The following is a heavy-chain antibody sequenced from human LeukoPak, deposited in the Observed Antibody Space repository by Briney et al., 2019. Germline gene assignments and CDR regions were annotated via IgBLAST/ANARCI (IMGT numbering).Heavy chain of an antibody. D-gene: IGHD3-16*02. Sequence: GGSLRLSCAASGFTFSDYYMTWIRQAPGKGLEWVSDISSSGDSIYYADSAKGRFTISRDDAKNSLYLQINSLRVEDTAVYYCVRDTYYDYVWGTYRYSYFDYWGQGALVTVSS. CDR2: ISSSGDSI. J-gene: IGHJ4*02. CDR1: GFTFSDYY. CDR3: VRDTYYDYVWGTYRYSYFDY. V-gene: IGHV3-11*01.